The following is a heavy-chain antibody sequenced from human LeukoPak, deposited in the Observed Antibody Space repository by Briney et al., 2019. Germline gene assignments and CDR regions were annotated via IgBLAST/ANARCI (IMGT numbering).Heavy chain of an antibody. Sequence: GASVKVSCKASGYTFTGYYMHWVRQAPGQGLEWMGWINPNSGGTNYAQKFQGRVTMTRDTSISTAYMELSRLRSDDTAVYYCARGMGQWPPPGSAFDIWGQGTMVTVSS. V-gene: IGHV1-2*02. D-gene: IGHD6-19*01. CDR2: INPNSGGT. J-gene: IGHJ3*02. CDR3: ARGMGQWPPPGSAFDI. CDR1: GYTFTGYY.